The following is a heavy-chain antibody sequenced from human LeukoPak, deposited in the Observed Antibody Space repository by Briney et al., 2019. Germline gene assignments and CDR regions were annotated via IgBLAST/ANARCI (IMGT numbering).Heavy chain of an antibody. Sequence: PGGSLRLSCAASGFTFGDFGMHWVRQAPGKGLEWVANIKQDGSEKYYVDSVKGRFTISRDNAKNSLYLQMNSLRAEDTAVYYCARGKPYYYDSSGSDYWGQGTLVTVSS. CDR2: IKQDGSEK. V-gene: IGHV3-7*01. J-gene: IGHJ4*02. CDR3: ARGKPYYYDSSGSDY. D-gene: IGHD3-22*01. CDR1: GFTFGDFG.